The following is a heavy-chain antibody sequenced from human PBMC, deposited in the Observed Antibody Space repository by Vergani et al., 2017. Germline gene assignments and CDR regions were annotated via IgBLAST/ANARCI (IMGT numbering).Heavy chain of an antibody. Sequence: QVQLVQSGAEVKKPGSSVKVSCKASGGTFSSYGISWVRQAPGQGLEWMGWISAYNGNTNYAQKLQGRVTMTTDTSTSTAYMELRSLRSDDTAVYYCAREAAYCGGDCYAFDYWGQGTLVTVSS. D-gene: IGHD2-21*02. V-gene: IGHV1-18*01. CDR1: GGTFSSYG. J-gene: IGHJ4*02. CDR3: AREAAYCGGDCYAFDY. CDR2: ISAYNGNT.